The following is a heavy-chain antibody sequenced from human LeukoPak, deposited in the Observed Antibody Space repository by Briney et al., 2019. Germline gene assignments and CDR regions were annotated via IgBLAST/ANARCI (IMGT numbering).Heavy chain of an antibody. Sequence: GGSLRLSCAASGFTFSSYGMHWVRQAPGKGLEWVAFIRYDGSNKYYADSVKGRFTISRDNSKNTLYLQMNSLRAEDTAVYYCAKDSRYYDFWGGYSFDAFDIWGQGTMVTVSS. D-gene: IGHD3-3*01. V-gene: IGHV3-30*02. CDR3: AKDSRYYDFWGGYSFDAFDI. CDR2: IRYDGSNK. CDR1: GFTFSSYG. J-gene: IGHJ3*02.